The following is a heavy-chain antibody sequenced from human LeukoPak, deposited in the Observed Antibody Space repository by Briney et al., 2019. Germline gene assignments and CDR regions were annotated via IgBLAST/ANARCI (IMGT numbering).Heavy chain of an antibody. D-gene: IGHD1/OR15-1a*01. Sequence: PGGSLSLSSAASGFTFSSYAMSWLRQAPGKELEWVSAISGSGGSTDYAVSVKGRFTISRDNSKNTLYLQMNSLRAEDTDVYYCAKRAPVAAAGTGRYFDYWGEGTLVTVSS. CDR1: GFTFSSYA. V-gene: IGHV3-23*01. CDR3: AKRAPVAAAGTGRYFDY. CDR2: ISGSGGST. J-gene: IGHJ4*02.